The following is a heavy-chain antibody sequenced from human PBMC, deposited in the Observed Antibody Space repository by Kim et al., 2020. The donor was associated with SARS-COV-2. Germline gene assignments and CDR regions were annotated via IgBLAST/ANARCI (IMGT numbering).Heavy chain of an antibody. CDR1: GFTFDDYA. Sequence: GGSLRLSCAASGFTFDDYAMHWVRQAPGKGLEWVSGISWNSGSIGYADSVKGRFTISRDNAKNSLYLQMNSLRAEDTALYYCAKDGGMATIQWGYYGMDVWGQGTTVTVSS. CDR3: AKDGGMATIQWGYYGMDV. CDR2: ISWNSGSI. J-gene: IGHJ6*02. D-gene: IGHD5-12*01. V-gene: IGHV3-9*01.